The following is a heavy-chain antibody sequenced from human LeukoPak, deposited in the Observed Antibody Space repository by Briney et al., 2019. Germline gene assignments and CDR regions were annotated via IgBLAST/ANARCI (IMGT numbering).Heavy chain of an antibody. V-gene: IGHV4-31*03. D-gene: IGHD6-13*01. CDR2: IYYSGST. J-gene: IGHJ4*02. CDR3: ATDSGATTGTDY. Sequence: SETLSLTCTVSGGSISSGGYYWSWIRQHPGKGLEWIGYIYYSGSTYYNPSLKSRVTISVDTSKNQFSLKLSSVTAADTAVYYCATDSGATTGTDYWGQGTLVTVSS. CDR1: GGSISSGGYY.